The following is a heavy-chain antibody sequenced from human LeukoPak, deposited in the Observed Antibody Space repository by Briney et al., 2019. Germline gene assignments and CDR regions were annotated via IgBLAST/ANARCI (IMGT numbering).Heavy chain of an antibody. CDR3: ARRRTGTIVPAVIFDP. D-gene: IGHD2-2*01. J-gene: IGHJ5*02. CDR1: GGSISSGSYF. Sequence: SGTLSLTCTVSGGSISSGSYFWGWIRQPPGKGLEWIGSIYYSGSTYYNPSLKSRVTISVDTSKNQFSLKLSSVTAADTAVYYCARRRTGTIVPAVIFDPRGQGTLVTVSS. V-gene: IGHV4-39*01. CDR2: IYYSGST.